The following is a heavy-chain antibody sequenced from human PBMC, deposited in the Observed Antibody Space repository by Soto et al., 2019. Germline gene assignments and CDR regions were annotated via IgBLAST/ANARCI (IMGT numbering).Heavy chain of an antibody. CDR2: INHSGST. D-gene: IGHD2-2*01. J-gene: IGHJ5*02. Sequence: PSETLSLTCAVYGGSFSGYYWSWIRQPPGKGLEWIGEINHSGSTNYNPSLKSRVTISVDTSKNQFSLKLSSVTAADTAVYYCARGHGVVPAAIRNWFDPWGKETLFTVPS. CDR1: GGSFSGYY. V-gene: IGHV4-34*01. CDR3: ARGHGVVPAAIRNWFDP.